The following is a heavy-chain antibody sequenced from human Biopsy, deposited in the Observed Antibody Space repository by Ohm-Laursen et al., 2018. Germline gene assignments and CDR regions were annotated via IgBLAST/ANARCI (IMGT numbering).Heavy chain of an antibody. CDR1: GGSITNYY. V-gene: IGHV4-59*12. D-gene: IGHD3-9*01. Sequence: SETLSLTCTVSGGSITNYYWSWIRQPPGKGLEWIGYVSDRGSTNYNPSLRGRVSISVDTSNRQFSLRLTSVTAADTAVYYCARGSLKMDYWGQGTLVTVSS. CDR2: VSDRGST. CDR3: ARGSLKMDY. J-gene: IGHJ4*02.